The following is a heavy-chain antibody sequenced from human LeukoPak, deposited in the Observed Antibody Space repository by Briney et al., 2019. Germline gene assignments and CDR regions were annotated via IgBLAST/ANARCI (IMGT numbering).Heavy chain of an antibody. J-gene: IGHJ5*02. CDR2: ISAYNGNT. Sequence: AXEKVSCRASGYTFTSYGISWVRQAPGQGLEWMGWISAYNGNTNYAQKLQGRVTMTTDTSARTAYMELRSLRSDDTAVYDCARGEAQLADYNSLDPWGQGTLVTVSS. CDR3: ARGEAQLADYNSLDP. CDR1: GYTFTSYG. V-gene: IGHV1-18*01. D-gene: IGHD6-13*01.